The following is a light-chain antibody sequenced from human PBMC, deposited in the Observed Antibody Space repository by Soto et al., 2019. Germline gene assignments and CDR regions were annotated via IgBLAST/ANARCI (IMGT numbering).Light chain of an antibody. Sequence: QSALTQPASVSGSPGQSITISCAGTSSDIGSYNYVSWYQQNPGKAPKLMIYDVSHRPSGISNRFSASKSGTTAFLTISGLQADDAADYYCSSYASSTTLVFGGGTKVTVL. CDR2: DVS. CDR3: SSYASSTTLV. V-gene: IGLV2-14*01. J-gene: IGLJ2*01. CDR1: SSDIGSYNY.